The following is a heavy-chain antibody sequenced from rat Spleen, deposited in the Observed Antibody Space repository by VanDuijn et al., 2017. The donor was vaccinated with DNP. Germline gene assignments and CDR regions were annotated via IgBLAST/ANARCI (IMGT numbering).Heavy chain of an antibody. J-gene: IGHJ3*01. CDR2: IWSNGGT. CDR1: GLSLTSNT. V-gene: IGHV2-47*01. Sequence: QVQLKESGPGLVQPSQTLSLTCTVSGLSLTSNTVSWIRQPPGKGLEWMGVIWSNGGTDYNSAIKSRLSISRDTSKSQVFLKMNSLQTDDTAIYFCTRSIRGYYYDGTYYPFAYWGQGTLVTVSS. D-gene: IGHD1-12*02. CDR3: TRSIRGYYYDGTYYPFAY.